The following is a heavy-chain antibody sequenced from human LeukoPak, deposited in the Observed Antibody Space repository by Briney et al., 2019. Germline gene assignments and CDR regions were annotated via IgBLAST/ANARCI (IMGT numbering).Heavy chain of an antibody. CDR2: IYYSGST. CDR1: GGSISSSSYY. J-gene: IGHJ5*02. D-gene: IGHD6-13*01. V-gene: IGHV4-39*01. CDR3: ASGGSSWPTDP. Sequence: SETLSLTCTVSGGSISSSSYYWGWIRQPPGKGLEWIGSIYYSGSTYYNPSLKSRVTISVDTSKNQFSLQLNSVTPEDTAVYYCASGGSSWPTDPWGQGTLVTVSS.